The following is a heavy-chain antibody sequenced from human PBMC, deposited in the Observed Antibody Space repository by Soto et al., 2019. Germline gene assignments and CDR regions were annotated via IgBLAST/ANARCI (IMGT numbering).Heavy chain of an antibody. CDR3: ARLGWGNGDSDY. Sequence: QLQLQESGPGLVKSSETLSLTCTVSGGSISKSNYFWGWIRQAPGKGLECIASILYSGTTSYTSSLRSGVAISVATSKTQLSLELNSVTAADTAVYYCARLGWGNGDSDYWGQGTLVTVSS. CDR1: GGSISKSNYF. V-gene: IGHV4-39*01. J-gene: IGHJ4*02. D-gene: IGHD2-21*01. CDR2: ILYSGTT.